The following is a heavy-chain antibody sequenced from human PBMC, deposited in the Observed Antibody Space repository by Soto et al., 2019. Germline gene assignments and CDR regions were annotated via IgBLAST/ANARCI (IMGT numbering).Heavy chain of an antibody. CDR3: ARGASAAGILRPNWFDP. V-gene: IGHV4-59*01. D-gene: IGHD6-13*01. Sequence: WETLSLTCTVYGGSISSYYWSWIRQPPGKGLEWIGYIYYSGSTNYNPSLKSRVTISVDTSKNQFSLKLSSVTAADTAVYYCARGASAAGILRPNWFDPWGQGTLVTVS. CDR1: GGSISSYY. CDR2: IYYSGST. J-gene: IGHJ5*02.